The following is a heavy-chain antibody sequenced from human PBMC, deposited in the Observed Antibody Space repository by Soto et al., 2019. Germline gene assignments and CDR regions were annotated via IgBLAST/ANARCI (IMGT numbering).Heavy chain of an antibody. CDR1: GGSISSGGYY. CDR3: ARKDCGYGDYMDV. V-gene: IGHV4-31*03. D-gene: IGHD5-12*01. CDR2: IYYSGST. J-gene: IGHJ6*03. Sequence: QVQLQESGPGLVKPSQTLSLTCTVSGGSISSGGYYWSWIRQHPGKGLEWIGYIYYSGSTYYNPSLKSRVTMAVDTADNQFSLRLSSVPVADTAVYYCARKDCGYGDYMDVWGKGTTVTVSS.